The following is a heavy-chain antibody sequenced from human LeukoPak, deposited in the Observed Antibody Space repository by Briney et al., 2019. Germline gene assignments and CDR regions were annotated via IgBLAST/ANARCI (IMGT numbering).Heavy chain of an antibody. CDR1: GFTFSSYA. D-gene: IGHD3-10*01. J-gene: IGHJ4*02. V-gene: IGHV3-48*01. CDR3: ATYGSGKDSGY. Sequence: GGSLRLSCAASGFTFSSYAMSWVRQAPGKGLEWVSYISGSSSTIYYADSVKGRFTISRDNAKNSLYLQMNSLRVEDTAVYYCATYGSGKDSGYWGQGTLVTVSS. CDR2: ISGSSSTI.